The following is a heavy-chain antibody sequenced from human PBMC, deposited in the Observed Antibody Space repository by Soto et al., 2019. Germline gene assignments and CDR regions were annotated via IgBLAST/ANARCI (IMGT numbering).Heavy chain of an antibody. V-gene: IGHV4-39*01. Sequence: QLQLQESGPGLVKPSETLSLTCTVSGGSISSSSYYWGWIRQPPGKGLEWIGSIYYSGSTYYNPSINSRVTISEDTSKNHFSLKLRSVTAAGTAVYYSTRRIGGSGWYANYFVYWSQGTLVTVSS. CDR2: IYYSGST. D-gene: IGHD6-13*01. CDR1: GGSISSSSYY. CDR3: TRRIGGSGWYANYFVY. J-gene: IGHJ4*02.